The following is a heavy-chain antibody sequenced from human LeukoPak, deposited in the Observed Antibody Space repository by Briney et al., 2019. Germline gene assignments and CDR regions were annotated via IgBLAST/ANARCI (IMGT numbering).Heavy chain of an antibody. CDR1: GGSISSNGYY. V-gene: IGHV4-39*01. D-gene: IGHD4-17*01. J-gene: IGHJ4*02. CDR2: IYYSGSA. Sequence: SETLSLTCSVSGGSISSNGYYWGWVRQPPGKGLEWIGAIYYSGSAYYNPSLKSRVTISVDTSKNQFSLKVTSVTAADTAVYYCARAYGARPYYCFDSWGQGTLVTVSS. CDR3: ARAYGARPYYCFDS.